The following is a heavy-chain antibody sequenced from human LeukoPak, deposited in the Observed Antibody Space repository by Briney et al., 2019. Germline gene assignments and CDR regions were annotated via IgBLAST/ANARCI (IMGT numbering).Heavy chain of an antibody. CDR3: ARGVEWYYYGSGSYGYYFDY. Sequence: SETLSLTCTVSGGSISSGGYYWSWIRQHPGKGLEWIGYIYYSGSTYYNPSLKSRVTISVDTSKNQFSLKLSSVTAADTAVYYCARGVEWYYYGSGSYGYYFDYWGQGTLVTVSS. CDR2: IYYSGST. J-gene: IGHJ4*02. V-gene: IGHV4-31*03. CDR1: GGSISSGGYY. D-gene: IGHD3-10*01.